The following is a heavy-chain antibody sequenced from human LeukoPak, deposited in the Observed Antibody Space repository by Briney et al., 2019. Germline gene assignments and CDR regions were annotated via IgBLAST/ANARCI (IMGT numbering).Heavy chain of an antibody. CDR2: IYYSGST. CDR3: ARDRGFGEGYYYMDV. Sequence: SETLSLTCTVSGGSISNTNYYWGWIRQPPGKGLEWIGSIYYSGSTYYNPSLKSRVIISVDTSKNQFSLQLSSVTAADTAVYYCARDRGFGEGYYYMDVWAKGPRSPSP. V-gene: IGHV4-39*07. J-gene: IGHJ6*03. D-gene: IGHD3-10*01. CDR1: GGSISNTNYY.